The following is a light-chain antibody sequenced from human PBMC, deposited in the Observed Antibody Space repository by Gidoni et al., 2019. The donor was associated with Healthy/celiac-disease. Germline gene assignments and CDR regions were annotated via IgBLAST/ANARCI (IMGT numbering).Light chain of an antibody. J-gene: IGKJ2*01. V-gene: IGKV1-39*01. Sequence: DIQMTQSPSSLSASVGDRVTITCRASQSISSYLNWYQQKPGKATKLLIYAASSLQSGVPSRFSGSGSGTDFTLTISSLQPEDFATYYCQQSYSTPPTLGQGTKLEIK. CDR1: QSISSY. CDR3: QQSYSTPPT. CDR2: AAS.